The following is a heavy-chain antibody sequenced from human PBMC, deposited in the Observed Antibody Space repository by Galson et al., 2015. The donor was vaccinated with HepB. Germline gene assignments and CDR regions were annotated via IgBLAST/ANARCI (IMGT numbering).Heavy chain of an antibody. J-gene: IGHJ6*02. CDR3: AHTHDFWSGYYLYGMDV. D-gene: IGHD3-3*01. CDR1: GFTFSSYG. Sequence: SLRLSCAASGFTFSSYGMHWVRQAPGKGLEWVSAISGSGGSTYYADSVKGRFTISRDNSKNTLYLQMNSLRAEDTAVYYCAHTHDFWSGYYLYGMDVWGQGTTVTVSS. V-gene: IGHV3-23*01. CDR2: ISGSGGST.